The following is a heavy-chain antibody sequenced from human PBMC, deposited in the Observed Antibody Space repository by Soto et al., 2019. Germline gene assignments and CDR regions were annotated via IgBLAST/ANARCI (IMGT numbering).Heavy chain of an antibody. V-gene: IGHV3-23*01. D-gene: IGHD2-2*02. J-gene: IGHJ6*02. CDR1: GFTFSSYA. CDR2: ISGSGGSS. CDR3: AKNVVVPAAILDYYYYGMDV. Sequence: GGSLRLSCAASGFTFSSYAMSWVRQAPGKGLEWVSAISGSGGSSYYADSVKGRFTISRNNSKNTLCLQMNSLRAEDTAVYYCAKNVVVPAAILDYYYYGMDVWGQGTTVTVSS.